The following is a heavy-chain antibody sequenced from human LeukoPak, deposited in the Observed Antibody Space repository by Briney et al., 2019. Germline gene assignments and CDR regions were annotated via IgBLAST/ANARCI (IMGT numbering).Heavy chain of an antibody. CDR3: ARVTVAVGNAFDY. J-gene: IGHJ4*02. CDR1: GYTFTSYY. Sequence: ASVKVSCKASGYTFTSYYIHWVRQAPGQGLEWMGIINPSGDSTSYAQKFQGRVTVTRDTSTSTVYMELSSLRSEDTAVYYWARVTVAVGNAFDYWGQGALVTVSS. V-gene: IGHV1-46*01. CDR2: INPSGDST. D-gene: IGHD6-13*01.